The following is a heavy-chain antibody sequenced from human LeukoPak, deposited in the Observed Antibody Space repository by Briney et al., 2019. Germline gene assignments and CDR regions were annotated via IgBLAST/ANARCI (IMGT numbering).Heavy chain of an antibody. CDR1: GGSFSGYY. CDR3: ARGPYCSSTSCYYNWFDP. V-gene: IGHV4-34*01. CDR2: INHSGST. J-gene: IGHJ5*02. D-gene: IGHD2-2*01. Sequence: SETLSLTCAVYGGSFSGYYWSWIRQPPGKGLEWIGEINHSGSTNYNPSLKSRVTISVDTSKNQFSLKLSSVTAADTAVYYRARGPYCSSTSCYYNWFDPWGQGTLVTVSS.